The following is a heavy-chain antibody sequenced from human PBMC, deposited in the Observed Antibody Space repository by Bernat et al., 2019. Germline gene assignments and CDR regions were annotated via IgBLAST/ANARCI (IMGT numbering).Heavy chain of an antibody. V-gene: IGHV3-23*01. Sequence: VQLLESGGGLVQPGGSLRLSCAASGFTFSAYAMSWVRQAPGKGLEWVSAISSSGGSTYYADSVKGRFTISRDISKNTLYLQMNSLRAEDTAIYYCAKDLYCSTTRCYWGQGTLVTVSS. J-gene: IGHJ4*02. CDR2: ISSSGGST. CDR3: AKDLYCSTTRCY. CDR1: GFTFSAYA. D-gene: IGHD2-2*01.